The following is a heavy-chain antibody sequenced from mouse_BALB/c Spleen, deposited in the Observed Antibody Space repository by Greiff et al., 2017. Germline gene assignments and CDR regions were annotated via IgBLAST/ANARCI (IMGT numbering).Heavy chain of an antibody. CDR1: GYTFTEYT. D-gene: IGHD1-2*01. V-gene: IGHV1-18*01. J-gene: IGHJ4*01. CDR3: ARRTTAKSRAMDD. CDR2: IKPNNGGT. Sequence: EVQLQQSGPELVKPGASVKISCTTSGYTFTEYTMHWVKQSHGKSLEWIGGIKPNNGGTSYNQKFKGKATLTVDKSSSTAYMALRSLTSEESAVYYCARRTTAKSRAMDDWGQGTSVTVSA.